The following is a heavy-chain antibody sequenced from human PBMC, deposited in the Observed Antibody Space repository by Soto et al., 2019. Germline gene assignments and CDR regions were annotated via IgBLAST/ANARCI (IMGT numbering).Heavy chain of an antibody. Sequence: SETLSLTCTVSGDSITDGDYYWSWIRQPPGKDLEWIAYIYYNGIIHYNPSLKSRVTISLDPSKNQFSLTMTSVTDADTAVYYCARANRPRLWFGVGYWGQGTLVTVSS. CDR1: GDSITDGDYY. CDR2: IYYNGII. CDR3: ARANRPRLWFGVGY. J-gene: IGHJ4*02. V-gene: IGHV4-30-4*01. D-gene: IGHD3-10*01.